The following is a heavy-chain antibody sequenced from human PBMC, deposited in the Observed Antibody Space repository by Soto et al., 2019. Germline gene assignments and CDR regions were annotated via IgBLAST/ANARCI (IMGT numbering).Heavy chain of an antibody. CDR1: GFTFSSYS. V-gene: IGHV3-48*02. Sequence: GGSLRLSCAASGFTFSSYSMNWVRQAPGKGLEWVSYISSSSSTIYYADSVKGRFTISRDNAKNSLYLQMNSLRDEDTAVYYCARDWKVTISRLYGMDVWGQGSTVTGS. CDR2: ISSSSSTI. CDR3: ARDWKVTISRLYGMDV. J-gene: IGHJ6*02. D-gene: IGHD3-3*01.